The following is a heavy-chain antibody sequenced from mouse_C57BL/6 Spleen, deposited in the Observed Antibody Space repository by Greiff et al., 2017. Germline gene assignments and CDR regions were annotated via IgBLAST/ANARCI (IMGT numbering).Heavy chain of an antibody. CDR3: ARSGIYDDYEGAGFDY. CDR1: GYTFTSYW. V-gene: IGHV1-64*01. Sequence: VQLQQSGAELVKPGASVKLSCKASGYTFTSYWMHWVKQRPGQGLEWIGMIHPNSGSTNYNEKFKSKATLTVDKSSSTAYMQLSSLTSEDSAVXYCARSGIYDDYEGAGFDYWGQGTTLTVSS. J-gene: IGHJ2*01. D-gene: IGHD2-4*01. CDR2: IHPNSGST.